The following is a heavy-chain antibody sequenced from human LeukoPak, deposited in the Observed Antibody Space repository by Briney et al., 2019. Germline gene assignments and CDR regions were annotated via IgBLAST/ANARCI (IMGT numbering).Heavy chain of an antibody. D-gene: IGHD3-3*01. Sequence: GASVKVSCKASGYTFTSYGISWVRQAPGQGLEWMGWISAYNGNTNYAQKLQGRVTMTTDTSTSTAYMELRSLRSDDTAVYYCARYDFWSGYSNWFDPWGQGTLVTVSS. CDR1: GYTFTSYG. V-gene: IGHV1-18*01. CDR2: ISAYNGNT. CDR3: ARYDFWSGYSNWFDP. J-gene: IGHJ5*02.